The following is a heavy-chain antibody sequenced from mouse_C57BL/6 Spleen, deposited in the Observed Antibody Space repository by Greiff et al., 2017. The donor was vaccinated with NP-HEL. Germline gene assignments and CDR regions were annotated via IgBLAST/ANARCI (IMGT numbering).Heavy chain of an antibody. Sequence: QVQLKQPGAELVKPGASVKLSCKASGYTFTSYWMQWVKQRPGQGLEWIGEIDPSDSYTNYNQKFKGKATLTVDTSSSTAYMQLSSLTSEDSAVYYCARSDGYGYWGQGTTLTVSS. CDR2: IDPSDSYT. J-gene: IGHJ2*01. CDR1: GYTFTSYW. CDR3: ARSDGYGY. V-gene: IGHV1-50*01. D-gene: IGHD2-3*01.